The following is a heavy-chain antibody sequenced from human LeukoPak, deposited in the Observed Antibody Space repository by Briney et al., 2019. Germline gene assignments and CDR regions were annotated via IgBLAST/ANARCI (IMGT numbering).Heavy chain of an antibody. D-gene: IGHD3-22*01. CDR1: GFTFSSYG. V-gene: IGHV3-30*02. CDR2: IRYDGSNK. Sequence: PGGSLRLSCAASGFTFSSYGMHWVRQAPGKGLEWVAFIRYDGSNKYYADSVKGRFTISRDNSKNTLYLQMNRLRAEDTAVYYCARDRWYYYDSSDYYHDAFDIWGQGTMVTVSS. J-gene: IGHJ3*02. CDR3: ARDRWYYYDSSDYYHDAFDI.